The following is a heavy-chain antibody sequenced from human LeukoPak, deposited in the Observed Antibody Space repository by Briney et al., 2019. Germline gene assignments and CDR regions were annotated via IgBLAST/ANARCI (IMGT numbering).Heavy chain of an antibody. CDR2: IYYSGST. D-gene: IGHD1-1*01. J-gene: IGHJ3*02. CDR1: GGSISSSSYY. CDR3: ATLDRTTDAVDI. Sequence: SETLSLTCTVSGGSISSSSYYWGWIRQPPGKGLEWIGSIYYSGSTYYNPSLKSRVTISVDTSKNQFSLKLSSVTAADTAVYYCATLDRTTDAVDIWGQGTMVTVSS. V-gene: IGHV4-39*01.